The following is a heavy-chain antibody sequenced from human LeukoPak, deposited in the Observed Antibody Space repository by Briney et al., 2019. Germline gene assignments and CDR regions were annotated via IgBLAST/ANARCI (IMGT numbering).Heavy chain of an antibody. Sequence: GGSLRLSCAASGFTFSNYAMSWVRQAPGKGLEWVSAISGSGGGAYYADSVKGRFTISRDNSKNTLYLQMNSLRPEDTAVYYCAKGGSGSYGWDYFDYWGQGTLVTVSS. CDR1: GFTFSNYA. CDR2: ISGSGGGA. CDR3: AKGGSGSYGWDYFDY. D-gene: IGHD3-10*01. V-gene: IGHV3-23*01. J-gene: IGHJ4*02.